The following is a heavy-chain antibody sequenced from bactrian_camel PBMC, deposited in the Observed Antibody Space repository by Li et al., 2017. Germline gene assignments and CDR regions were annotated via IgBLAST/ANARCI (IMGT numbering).Heavy chain of an antibody. D-gene: IGHD2*01. CDR3: AAGVGYWRGRVCSPLQEYKY. Sequence: QVQLVESGGGSVQAGGSLRLSCTGSKYGSSRCMGWFRQAPGREREGLATIYFNSGSTYYADSVRGRFTISRDDARNTIYLQMNALKPEDTATYFCAAGVGYWRGRVCSPLQEYKYWGQGTQVTVS. CDR1: KYGSSRC. J-gene: IGHJ4*01. CDR2: IYFNSGST. V-gene: IGHV3-2*01.